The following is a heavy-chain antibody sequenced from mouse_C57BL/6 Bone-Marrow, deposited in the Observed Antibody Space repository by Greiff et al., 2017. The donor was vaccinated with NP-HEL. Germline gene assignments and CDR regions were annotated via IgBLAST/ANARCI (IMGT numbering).Heavy chain of an antibody. CDR2: IAPSDSYT. Sequence: QVQLQQPGAELVMPGASVKLSCKASGYTFTSYWMHWVKQRPGQGLEWIGAIAPSDSYTNYNQKFTGKSTLTVDKSSSTAYMQLSSLTSEDSAVYYCARSIYYDYDKDYWGQGTTLTVSS. CDR3: ARSIYYDYDKDY. CDR1: GYTFTSYW. J-gene: IGHJ2*01. V-gene: IGHV1-69*01. D-gene: IGHD2-4*01.